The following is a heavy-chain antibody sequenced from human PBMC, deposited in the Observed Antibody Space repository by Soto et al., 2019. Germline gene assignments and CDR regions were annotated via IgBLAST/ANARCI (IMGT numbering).Heavy chain of an antibody. Sequence: QVQLVQSGAEVTKPGSSVKVSCKASGGTFSSYTISWVRQAPGQGLEWMGRIIPILGIANYAQKFQGRVTVTADKSTSTAYMELSSLRSEDTAVYYCARAPEDIVVVPAAMQVNAFDICCQGTMVTVSS. D-gene: IGHD2-2*01. J-gene: IGHJ3*02. CDR1: GGTFSSYT. CDR3: ARAPEDIVVVPAAMQVNAFDI. CDR2: IIPILGIA. V-gene: IGHV1-69*02.